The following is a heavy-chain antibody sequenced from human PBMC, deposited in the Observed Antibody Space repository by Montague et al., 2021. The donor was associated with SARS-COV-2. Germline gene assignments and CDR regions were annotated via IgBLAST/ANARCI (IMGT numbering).Heavy chain of an antibody. Sequence: SETLSLTCTVSGDSISSYYWSWIRQPPGKGLEWIGYIYYSGSTNYNPSLKSRVTISIDTSKNQFSLKLNSVTAADTAVYYCARPSVCGSYDAGNDYYHYAMDVWGQGTTVTVSS. CDR2: IYYSGST. J-gene: IGHJ6*02. V-gene: IGHV4-59*08. CDR3: ARPSVCGSYDAGNDYYHYAMDV. D-gene: IGHD3-16*01. CDR1: GDSISSYY.